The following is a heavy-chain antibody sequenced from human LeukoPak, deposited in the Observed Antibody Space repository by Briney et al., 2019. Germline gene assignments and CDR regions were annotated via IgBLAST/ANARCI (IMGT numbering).Heavy chain of an antibody. V-gene: IGHV4-59*04. CDR1: GFTFSDYH. Sequence: GSLRLSCAASGFTFSDYHMTWIRQPPGKGLEWIGSVYYTGNTYYNASLKSRVTIVIDTSKNQISLRLTSVTATDTAMYYCARQTGSGLFTLPGGQGTLVTVSS. J-gene: IGHJ4*02. CDR3: ARQTGSGLFTLP. CDR2: VYYTGNT. D-gene: IGHD3/OR15-3a*01.